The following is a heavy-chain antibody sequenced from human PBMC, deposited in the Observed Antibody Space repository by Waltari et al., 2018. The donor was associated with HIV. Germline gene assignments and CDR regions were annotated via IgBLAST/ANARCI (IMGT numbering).Heavy chain of an antibody. J-gene: IGHJ6*02. CDR2: IIPIFGTA. CDR3: ATSLRYCSGGSCGLHYYGMDV. Sequence: QVQLVQSGAEVTKPGYSVKVSCQASGGTFSSYAISWVGQAPGQGLEWMGGIIPIFGTANYAQKFQGRVTITADESTSTAYMELSSLRSEDTAVYYCATSLRYCSGGSCGLHYYGMDVWGQGTTVTVSS. D-gene: IGHD2-15*01. V-gene: IGHV1-69*01. CDR1: GGTFSSYA.